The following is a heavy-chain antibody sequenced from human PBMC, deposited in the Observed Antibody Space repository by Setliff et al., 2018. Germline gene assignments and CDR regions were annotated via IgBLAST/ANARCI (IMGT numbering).Heavy chain of an antibody. CDR3: ARGVYCSSTSCSPGLNWFDP. CDR1: GGSFSGYY. V-gene: IGHV4-34*01. Sequence: SETLSLTCAVYGGSFSGYYWSWIRQHPGKGLEWIGEINHSGSTNYNPSLKSRVTISVDTSKNQFSLKLSSVTAADTAVYYCARGVYCSSTSCSPGLNWFDPWGQGTLVTVSS. J-gene: IGHJ5*02. CDR2: INHSGST. D-gene: IGHD2-2*01.